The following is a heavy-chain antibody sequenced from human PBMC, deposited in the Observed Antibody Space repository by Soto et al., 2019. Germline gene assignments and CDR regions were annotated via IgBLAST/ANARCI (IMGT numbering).Heavy chain of an antibody. CDR1: GFTFSSYW. D-gene: IGHD3-16*01. CDR2: INSDGSST. J-gene: IGHJ2*01. CDR3: ARGGGLNWYFDL. V-gene: IGHV3-74*01. Sequence: EVQLVESGGGLVQPGGSLRLSCAASGFTFSSYWMHWVRQAPGKGLVWVSRINSDGSSTSYADSVKGRFTISRDNAKNTLYLQMNRLRVEDTAVYYCARGGGLNWYFDLWGRGTLVTVSS.